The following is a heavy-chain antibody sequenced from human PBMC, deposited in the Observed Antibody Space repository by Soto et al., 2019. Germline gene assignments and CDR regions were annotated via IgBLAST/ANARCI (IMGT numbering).Heavy chain of an antibody. J-gene: IGHJ4*02. CDR1: GGSISSGDYS. Sequence: SETLSLTCAVSGGSISSGDYSWNWIRQPPGKGLEWIASVSYSGTTYYSPSLRDRITASIDTSRNQFSLKLISVTAADTAVYYCASQKLDVPAYLDYWGQGTLVTVSS. CDR3: ASQKLDVPAYLDY. V-gene: IGHV4-30-2*03. CDR2: VSYSGTT. D-gene: IGHD1-1*01.